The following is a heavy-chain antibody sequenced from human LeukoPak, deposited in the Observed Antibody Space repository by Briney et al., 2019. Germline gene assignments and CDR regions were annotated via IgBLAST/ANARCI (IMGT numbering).Heavy chain of an antibody. CDR1: GGSISSYY. V-gene: IGHV4-4*07. CDR3: ARGPSSGYPLALFDY. Sequence: SETLSLTWTVSGGSISSYYWSWIRQPAGKGLEGIGRIYTSGSTNYNPSLKSRVTMSVDTSKNQFSLKLSSVTAADTAVYYCARGPSSGYPLALFDYWGQGTLVTVSS. J-gene: IGHJ4*02. D-gene: IGHD3-22*01. CDR2: IYTSGST.